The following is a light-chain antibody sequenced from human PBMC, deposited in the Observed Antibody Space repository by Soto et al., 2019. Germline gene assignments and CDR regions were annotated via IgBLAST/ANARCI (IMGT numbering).Light chain of an antibody. J-gene: IGKJ4*01. CDR3: QQSYSTPLT. Sequence: DSQMTQSPSSLSASVEDRVTITFRASQSISSYLNWYQQKPGKAPKLLIDAASSLQSGVPSRFSGSGSGTDFTLTISSLQPEDFATYYCQQSYSTPLTFGGGTKVDIK. CDR2: AAS. CDR1: QSISSY. V-gene: IGKV1-39*01.